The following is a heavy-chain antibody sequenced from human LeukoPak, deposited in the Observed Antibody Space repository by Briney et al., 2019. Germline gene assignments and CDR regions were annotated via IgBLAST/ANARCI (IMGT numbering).Heavy chain of an antibody. CDR3: AKDRPDYYDSSGPAEEFDY. Sequence: GGSLRLSCAASGFTFSSYAMSWVRQAPGKGLEWVSAISGSGGSTYYADSVKGRFTISRDNSKNTLYLQMNSLRAEDTAVYYCAKDRPDYYDSSGPAEEFDYWGQGTLVTVSS. D-gene: IGHD3-22*01. CDR2: ISGSGGST. CDR1: GFTFSSYA. V-gene: IGHV3-23*01. J-gene: IGHJ4*02.